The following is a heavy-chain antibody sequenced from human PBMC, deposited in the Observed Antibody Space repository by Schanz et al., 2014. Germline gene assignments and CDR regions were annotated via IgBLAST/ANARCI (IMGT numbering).Heavy chain of an antibody. CDR1: GFTFSSYG. J-gene: IGHJ6*02. V-gene: IGHV3-33*01. D-gene: IGHD2-15*01. Sequence: QVELVESGGGVVQPGRSLRLSCAASGFTFSSYGMHWVRQAPGKGLEWVAVIWYDGNNKYYADSVKGRFTISRDNSKNILYLQMNSLRAEDTGVYYCAGAAYCRGAGCALYYALDVWGQGTTVTVSS. CDR3: AGAAYCRGAGCALYYALDV. CDR2: IWYDGNNK.